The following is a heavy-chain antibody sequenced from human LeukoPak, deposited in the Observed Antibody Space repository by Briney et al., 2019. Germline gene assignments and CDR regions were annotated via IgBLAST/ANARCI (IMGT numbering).Heavy chain of an antibody. D-gene: IGHD3-22*01. J-gene: IGHJ4*02. CDR3: AVYSSGYYYPFSY. V-gene: IGHV1-2*02. CDR2: INPNSGGT. CDR1: GYTFTGYY. Sequence: ASVKVSCKASGYTFTGYYMHWVRQAPGQGLEWMGWINPNSGGTNYAQKFQGRVTMTRDTSISTAYMELSRLRSDDTAVYYCAVYSSGYYYPFSYWGQGTLVTVSS.